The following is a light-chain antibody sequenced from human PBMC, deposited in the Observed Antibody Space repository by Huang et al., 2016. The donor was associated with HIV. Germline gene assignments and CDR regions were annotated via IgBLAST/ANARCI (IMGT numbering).Light chain of an antibody. J-gene: IGKJ5*01. V-gene: IGKV1-12*01. CDR3: QQTDRFSIT. CDR2: ATS. Sequence: DIQMTQSPSSVSASVGERVTITCRASQDISSYVAWYQQKPGKAPKLLIYATSTLQSWVPSRFIGSSSGTEFTLTISSLQPEDFATYYCQQTDRFSITFGQGTRLEIK. CDR1: QDISSY.